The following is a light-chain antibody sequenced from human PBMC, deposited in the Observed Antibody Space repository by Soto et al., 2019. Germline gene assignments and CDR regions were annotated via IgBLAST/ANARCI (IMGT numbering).Light chain of an antibody. CDR1: QSVSSN. J-gene: IGKJ1*01. V-gene: IGKV3-15*01. CDR3: QQYNNWPPWT. Sequence: EIVMTQSPATLSVSPGERATLSCRASQSVSSNLAWYQQKPGQAPRLLIYGASTRATGIPARFSGSGSGTECTLTISSLQSEHFAVYYCQQYNNWPPWTFGQGTKVEIK. CDR2: GAS.